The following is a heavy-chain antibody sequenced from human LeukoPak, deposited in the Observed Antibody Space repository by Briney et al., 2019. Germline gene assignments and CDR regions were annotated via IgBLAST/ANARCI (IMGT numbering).Heavy chain of an antibody. CDR1: GFTFSSYG. V-gene: IGHV3-30*18. CDR2: ILYDGSNK. Sequence: GRSLRLSCAASGFTFSSYGMHWVRQAPGKGLEWVAVILYDGSNKYYADSVKGRFTISRDNSKNTLYLQMNSLRAEDTAVYYCAKDRERGSGSRFFDYWGQGTLVTVSS. J-gene: IGHJ4*02. CDR3: AKDRERGSGSRFFDY. D-gene: IGHD3-10*01.